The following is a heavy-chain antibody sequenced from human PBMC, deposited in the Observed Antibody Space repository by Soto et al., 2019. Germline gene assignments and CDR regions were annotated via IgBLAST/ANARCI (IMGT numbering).Heavy chain of an antibody. D-gene: IGHD2-21*01. Sequence: PGESLKISCSGSGYSFTSYWIVWVRQMPGKGLEWMGSIYPGDSETRYSPSFQGEVTISADKSTSTAYFQWSSLTASDTAMYYCARRRHKFYGMDVWGQGTTVTVSS. V-gene: IGHV5-51*01. CDR1: GYSFTSYW. J-gene: IGHJ6*02. CDR2: IYPGDSET. CDR3: ARRRHKFYGMDV.